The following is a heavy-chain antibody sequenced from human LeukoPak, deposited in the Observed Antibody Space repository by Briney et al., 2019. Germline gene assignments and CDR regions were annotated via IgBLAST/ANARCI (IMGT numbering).Heavy chain of an antibody. Sequence: GGSLRLSCAASGFTFSSYSMSWVRQAPGKGLEWVSGINWNGGSTGYADSVKGRFTISRDNAKNSLYLQMNSLRAEDTALYYCARMDYGDASYYFDYWGQGTLVTVSS. D-gene: IGHD4-17*01. J-gene: IGHJ4*02. CDR1: GFTFSSYS. CDR2: INWNGGST. V-gene: IGHV3-20*04. CDR3: ARMDYGDASYYFDY.